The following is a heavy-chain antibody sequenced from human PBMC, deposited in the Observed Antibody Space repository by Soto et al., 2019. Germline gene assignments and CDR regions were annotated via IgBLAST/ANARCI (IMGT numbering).Heavy chain of an antibody. J-gene: IGHJ6*02. CDR1: GGPISSSNW. V-gene: IGHV4-4*02. CDR3: ARVGAAAGTIADYYYYGMDV. CDR2: IYHSGST. Sequence: SETLSLTCAVSGGPISSSNWWSWVRQPPGKGLEWIGEIYHSGSTNYNPSLKSRVTISVDKSKNQFSLKLSSVTAADTAVYYCARVGAAAGTIADYYYYGMDVWGQGTTVTVSS. D-gene: IGHD6-13*01.